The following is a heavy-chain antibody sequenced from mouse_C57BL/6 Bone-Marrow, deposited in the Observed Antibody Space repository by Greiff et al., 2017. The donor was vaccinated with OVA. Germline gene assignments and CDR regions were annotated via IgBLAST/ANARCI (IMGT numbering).Heavy chain of an antibody. D-gene: IGHD2-4*01. J-gene: IGHJ2*01. CDR3: AIYYDYDEDD. Sequence: VQLQQSGPELVKPGASVKISCKASGYSFTGYYMNWVKQSPEKSLEWIGEINPSTGGTTYNQKFKAKATLTVDKSSSTAYMQLKSLSSEDSAVYYCAIYYDYDEDDWGQGTTLTVSS. CDR1: GYSFTGYY. V-gene: IGHV1-42*01. CDR2: INPSTGGT.